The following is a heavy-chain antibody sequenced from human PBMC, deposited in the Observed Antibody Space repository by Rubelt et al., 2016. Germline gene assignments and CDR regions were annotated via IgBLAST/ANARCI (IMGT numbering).Heavy chain of an antibody. CDR2: FFHDGST. D-gene: IGHD3-10*01. V-gene: IGHV4-38-2*02. CDR3: AKAIGATAASGSFLV. Sequence: QVQLQESGPGLVKPSETLSLTCTVSGYSINNGYYWGWIRQPPGKGLEWIASFFHDGSTKYNPSLKSRVTIAKEGYKSQFYLNLSSLTAADTAVYYCAKAIGATAASGSFLVWGQGTLVTVSS. J-gene: IGHJ4*02. CDR1: GYSINNGYY.